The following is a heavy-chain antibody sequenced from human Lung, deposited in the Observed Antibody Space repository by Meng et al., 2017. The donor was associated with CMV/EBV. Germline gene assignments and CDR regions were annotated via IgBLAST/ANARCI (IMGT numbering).Heavy chain of an antibody. CDR1: GFTLNTYT. V-gene: IGHV3-21*01. J-gene: IGHJ5*02. D-gene: IGHD6-6*01. CDR3: ARAYSSSSNGGFDP. Sequence: GGSXRLXCAASGFTLNTYTMNWVRQAPGKGLEWVSSISGSSNYIFYAHSVKGRFTISRDNAKNSLFLQMNSLRAEDTAVYYCARAYSSSSNGGFDPWGQGTXVTVSS. CDR2: ISGSSNYI.